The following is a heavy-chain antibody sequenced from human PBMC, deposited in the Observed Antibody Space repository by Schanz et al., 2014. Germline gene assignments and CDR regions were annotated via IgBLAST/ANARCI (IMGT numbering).Heavy chain of an antibody. D-gene: IGHD3-10*01. Sequence: QVQLVQSGAEVKKPGSSMKVSCRASGYPFTSDDITWVRQAPGQGLEWMGWMNPNSGDTGYPRKFQDRVTMTRNTSISTAYMELNSQTTDDTAVYSCARVSMEFQRAKSYYYYMDVWGRGTTVTVSS. J-gene: IGHJ6*03. CDR1: GYPFTSDD. V-gene: IGHV1-8*01. CDR3: ARVSMEFQRAKSYYYYMDV. CDR2: MNPNSGDT.